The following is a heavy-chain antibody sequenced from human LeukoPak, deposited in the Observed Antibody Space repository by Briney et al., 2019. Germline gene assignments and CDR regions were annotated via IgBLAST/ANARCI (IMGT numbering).Heavy chain of an antibody. Sequence: GGSLRLSCAASGFTFSSYSMNWVRQAPGKGLEWVSSISSSSSYIYYADSVKGRFTISRDNAKNSLYLQMTSLRAEDTAVYYCARLDETYYYDSSGYLGSDYWGQGTLVTVSS. V-gene: IGHV3-21*01. CDR1: GFTFSSYS. CDR3: ARLDETYYYDSSGYLGSDY. D-gene: IGHD3-22*01. J-gene: IGHJ4*02. CDR2: ISSSSSYI.